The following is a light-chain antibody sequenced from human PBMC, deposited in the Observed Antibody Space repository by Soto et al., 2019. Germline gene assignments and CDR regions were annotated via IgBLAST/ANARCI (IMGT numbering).Light chain of an antibody. V-gene: IGKV3-20*01. CDR1: QSVPRSY. Sequence: IVLTQSPGTLSLSPGERATLSCRASQSVPRSYLAWYQQRPGQAPTLLIYDASNRATGIPDRFSGSESGTDFALTISSLEPEDFDVYYCQQYAWSPLTFGQGTRLEIK. J-gene: IGKJ5*01. CDR2: DAS. CDR3: QQYAWSPLT.